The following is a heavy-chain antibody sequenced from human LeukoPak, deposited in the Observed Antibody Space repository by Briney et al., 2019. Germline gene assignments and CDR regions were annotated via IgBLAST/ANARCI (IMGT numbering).Heavy chain of an antibody. V-gene: IGHV1-69*13. CDR2: IIPIFGTA. D-gene: IGHD3-9*01. J-gene: IGHJ6*02. CDR3: ARDPPDHSVILTGDAQTYSYYGMDV. Sequence: ASVTVSYTASGGTFSIYAIRWVRQAPGQGLEWMGGIIPIFGTANYAQKFQGRVTITADESTSTAYMELSSLRSEDTAVYYCARDPPDHSVILTGDAQTYSYYGMDVWAKGPRSPSP. CDR1: GGTFSIYA.